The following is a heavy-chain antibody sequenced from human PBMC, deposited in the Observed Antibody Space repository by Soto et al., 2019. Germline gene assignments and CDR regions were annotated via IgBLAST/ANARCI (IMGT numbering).Heavy chain of an antibody. Sequence: SETLSLTCGVSGGSVSNNNWWSWVRQSPGEGLEWIGEIHHGGSTNYNPSLKSRVTMSVDKSTNQFFLKLSSVTAADTAVYYCTKNSAYALDYWGQRVLVTASS. CDR3: TKNSAYALDY. D-gene: IGHD5-12*01. CDR1: GGSVSNNNW. CDR2: IHHGGST. J-gene: IGHJ4*02. V-gene: IGHV4-4*02.